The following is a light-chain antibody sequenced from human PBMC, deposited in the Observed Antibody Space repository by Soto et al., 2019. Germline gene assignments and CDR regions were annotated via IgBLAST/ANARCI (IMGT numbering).Light chain of an antibody. CDR3: NSFTNGSTYA. Sequence: QSVLTQPASVSGSPGQSITISCTGSSSDVGAYNRVSWYQHHPDKAHKLIIYEVYNRPSGVSNRFSGSKSGNTASLTISGLAEEDEADYYCNSFTNGSTYAFGTGTKLTVL. J-gene: IGLJ1*01. V-gene: IGLV2-14*01. CDR2: EVY. CDR1: SSDVGAYNR.